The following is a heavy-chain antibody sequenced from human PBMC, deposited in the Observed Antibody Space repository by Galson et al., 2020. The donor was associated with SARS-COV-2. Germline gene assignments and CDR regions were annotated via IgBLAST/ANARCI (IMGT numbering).Heavy chain of an antibody. V-gene: IGHV3-13*01. CDR2: IGTAGDT. D-gene: IGHD2-2*01. CDR3: ARAKRGYQLLYKRGAYYFDY. CDR1: GFTFSSYD. J-gene: IGHJ4*02. Sequence: GGSLRLSCAASGFTFSSYDMHWVRQATGKGLEWVSAIGTAGDTYYPGSVKGRFTISRENAKNSLYLQMNSLRAGDTAVYYCARAKRGYQLLYKRGAYYFDYWGQGTLVTVSS.